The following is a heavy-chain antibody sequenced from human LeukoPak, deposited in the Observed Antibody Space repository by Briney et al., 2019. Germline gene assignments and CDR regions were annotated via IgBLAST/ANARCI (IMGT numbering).Heavy chain of an antibody. J-gene: IGHJ4*02. Sequence: SETXSXTCTVSGGSISSYYXSWIRQPPGXXXEXIGYIYYSGSTNYNPSLKSRVTISVDTSKNQFSLKLSSVTAADTAVYYCASMKVGATNAIDYWGQGTLVTVSS. CDR1: GGSISSYY. CDR3: ASMKVGATNAIDY. CDR2: IYYSGST. V-gene: IGHV4-59*01. D-gene: IGHD1-26*01.